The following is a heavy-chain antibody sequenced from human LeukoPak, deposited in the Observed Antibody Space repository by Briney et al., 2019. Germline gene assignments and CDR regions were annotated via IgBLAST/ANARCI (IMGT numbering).Heavy chain of an antibody. CDR1: GFTFSSYA. Sequence: GRSLRLSCAASGFTFSSYAMHWVRQAPGKGLEWVAVISYDGSNKYYADSVKGRFTISRDNSKNTLYLQMNSLRAEDTAVYYCARDFLPRGRSFDYWGQGTLVTVSS. D-gene: IGHD2/OR15-2a*01. CDR2: ISYDGSNK. V-gene: IGHV3-30-3*01. CDR3: ARDFLPRGRSFDY. J-gene: IGHJ4*02.